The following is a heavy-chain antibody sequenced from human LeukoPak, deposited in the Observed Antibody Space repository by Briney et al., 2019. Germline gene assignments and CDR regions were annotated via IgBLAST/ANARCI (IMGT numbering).Heavy chain of an antibody. CDR1: GYSFTSYW. V-gene: IGHV5-51*01. CDR2: IYPGDSDT. CDR3: ARQYNWNDFGVRH. D-gene: IGHD1-20*01. J-gene: IGHJ1*01. Sequence: GESLKISCKGSGYSFTSYWIGWVRQMPGKGLEWMGIIYPGDSDTRYSPSFQGQVTISAAKSISTAYLQWSSLKASDTAMYYCARQYNWNDFGVRHWGQGTLVTVSS.